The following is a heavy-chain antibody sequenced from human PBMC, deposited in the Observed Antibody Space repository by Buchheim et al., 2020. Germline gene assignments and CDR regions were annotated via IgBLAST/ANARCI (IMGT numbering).Heavy chain of an antibody. V-gene: IGHV3-30*03. CDR3: ARGSPKWTPHYFDS. Sequence: QEELVESGGGVVHPGSSLRLSCAVAGFAFSTFGMHWVRQAPGKGLEWVAAISYSGNNNFYAESVKGRFTISRDNFKNTLHLLMSSLRPEDTAVYYCARGSPKWTPHYFDSWGQGTL. CDR1: GFAFSTFG. J-gene: IGHJ4*02. CDR2: ISYSGNNN. D-gene: IGHD1-26*01.